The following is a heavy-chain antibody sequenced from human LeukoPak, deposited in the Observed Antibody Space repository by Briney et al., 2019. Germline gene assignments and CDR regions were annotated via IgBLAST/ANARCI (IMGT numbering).Heavy chain of an antibody. CDR2: IYYSGST. CDR3: ARGSGYYDSSGYST. J-gene: IGHJ5*02. D-gene: IGHD3-22*01. V-gene: IGHV4-61*05. CDR1: GGSISSSSYY. Sequence: SETLSLTCTVSGGSISSSSYYWGWIRQPPGKGLEWIGYIYYSGSTNYNPSLKSRVTISVDTSKNQFSLKLSSVTAADTAVYYCARGSGYYDSSGYSTWGQGTLVTVSS.